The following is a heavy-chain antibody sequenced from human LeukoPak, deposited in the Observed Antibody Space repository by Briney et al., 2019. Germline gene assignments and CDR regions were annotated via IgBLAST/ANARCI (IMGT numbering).Heavy chain of an antibody. Sequence: ASVKVSCKASGGTFSSYATSWVRQAPGQGLEWMGGIIPIFGTANYAQKFQGRVTITADESTSTAYMELSSLRSEDTAVYYCAAVDFGVVSPWGQGTLVTVSS. D-gene: IGHD3-3*01. V-gene: IGHV1-69*13. CDR1: GGTFSSYA. J-gene: IGHJ5*02. CDR2: IIPIFGTA. CDR3: AAVDFGVVSP.